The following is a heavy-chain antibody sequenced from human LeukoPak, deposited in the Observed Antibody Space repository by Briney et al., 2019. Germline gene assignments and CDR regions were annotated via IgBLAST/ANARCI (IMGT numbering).Heavy chain of an antibody. CDR3: AKASLPYSSGWYVN. CDR1: GFTFSSYS. CDR2: ISGDGGST. Sequence: GGSLRLSCAASGFTFSSYSMNWVRQAPGKGLEWVTLISGDGGSTYYADSVKGRFTISRDNSKNSLYLQMNSLRTEDTALYYCAKASLPYSSGWYVNWGQGTLVTVSS. D-gene: IGHD6-19*01. J-gene: IGHJ1*01. V-gene: IGHV3-43*02.